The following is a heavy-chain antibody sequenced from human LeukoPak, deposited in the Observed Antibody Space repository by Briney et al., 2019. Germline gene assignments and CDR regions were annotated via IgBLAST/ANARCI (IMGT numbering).Heavy chain of an antibody. CDR1: GFTFSSYA. Sequence: GGSLRLSCAASGFTFSSYAMSWVRQAPGKGLEWVSAISGSGGSTYYADSVKGRFTISRDNSKNTLYLQMNSLRAEATAVYYCAKPPAMVRGVGEFDPWGQGTLVTVSS. V-gene: IGHV3-23*01. D-gene: IGHD3-10*01. CDR2: ISGSGGST. J-gene: IGHJ5*02. CDR3: AKPPAMVRGVGEFDP.